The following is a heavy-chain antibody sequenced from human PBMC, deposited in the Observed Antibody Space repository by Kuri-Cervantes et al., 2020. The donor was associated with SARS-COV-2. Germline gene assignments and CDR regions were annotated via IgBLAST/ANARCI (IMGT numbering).Heavy chain of an antibody. V-gene: IGHV4-4*07. J-gene: IGHJ4*02. CDR3: ARDADSSGSLDY. CDR1: GGSISSYY. CDR2: IYTSGST. Sequence: SETLSLTCTVSGGSISSYYWSWIRQPAGKGLEWTGRIYTSGSTNYNPSLKSRVTMSVDTSKNQFSLKLSSVTAADTAVYYCARDADSSGSLDYWGQGTLVTVSS. D-gene: IGHD3-22*01.